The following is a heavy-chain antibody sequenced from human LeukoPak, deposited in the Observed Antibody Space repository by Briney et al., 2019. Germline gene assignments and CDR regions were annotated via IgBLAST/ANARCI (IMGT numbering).Heavy chain of an antibody. J-gene: IGHJ4*02. CDR1: GGSVSSNGKV. V-gene: IGHV4-30-2*01. Sequence: PSETLSLTCDVSGGSVSSNGKVWKWIRQPPGKVPEWIAYIYHSGSSYYNPPLKSRVTLSLDKSNNHFSLLLSSVTAADTAVYFCAREPGLGSFDYCGRAIPVTAYS. CDR3: AREPGLGSFDY. D-gene: IGHD3-16*01. CDR2: IYHSGSS.